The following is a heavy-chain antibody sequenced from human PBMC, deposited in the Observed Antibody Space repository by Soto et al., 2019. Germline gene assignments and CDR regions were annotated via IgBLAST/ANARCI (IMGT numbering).Heavy chain of an antibody. CDR1: GFNFNIHG. V-gene: IGHV3-30*18. Sequence: GGSLRLSCAASGFNFNIHGMHWVRQAPGKGLEWVAAISYDGSYKYYTDSVKGRFTISRDYSKNTVYLQMNSLRAEDTAVYYCAKDRGYYSSSWPSYWGQGTLVTVSS. CDR3: AKDRGYYSSSWPSY. J-gene: IGHJ4*02. CDR2: ISYDGSYK. D-gene: IGHD6-13*01.